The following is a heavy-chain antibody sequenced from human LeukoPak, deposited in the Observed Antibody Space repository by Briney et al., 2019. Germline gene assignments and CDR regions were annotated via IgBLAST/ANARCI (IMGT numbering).Heavy chain of an antibody. J-gene: IGHJ5*02. CDR1: GFTFSNYG. D-gene: IGHD3-22*01. Sequence: PGGSLRLSCAASGFTFSNYGMHWVRQAPGKGLEWVAVISYDGSNKYYADSVKGRFTISRDNSKNTLYLQMNSLRADDTAVYYCARGRYDSSGYYPNWFDPWGQGTLVTVSS. CDR3: ARGRYDSSGYYPNWFDP. V-gene: IGHV3-30*03. CDR2: ISYDGSNK.